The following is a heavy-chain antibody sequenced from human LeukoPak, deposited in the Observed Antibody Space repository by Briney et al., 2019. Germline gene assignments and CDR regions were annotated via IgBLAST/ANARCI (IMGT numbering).Heavy chain of an antibody. CDR3: AKGRGSYYDTSGSLFDY. CDR1: GYSISSNYY. D-gene: IGHD3-22*01. CDR2: ISHASHSGTT. Sequence: KTSETLSLTCSVSGYSISSNYYWGWIRQPPGKGLEWIGTISHASHSGTTYYNPSLKSRATISIDTSRNQMSLKLTSVTAADTAVYYCAKGRGSYYDTSGSLFDYWGQGTLVTVSS. J-gene: IGHJ4*02. V-gene: IGHV4-38-2*02.